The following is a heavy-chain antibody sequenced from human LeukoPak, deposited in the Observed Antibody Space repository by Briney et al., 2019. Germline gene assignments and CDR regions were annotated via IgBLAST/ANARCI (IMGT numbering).Heavy chain of an antibody. CDR3: ARDGHRRYYYESSGYYRGDY. J-gene: IGHJ4*02. D-gene: IGHD3-22*01. CDR1: GFTFSNYA. V-gene: IGHV3-64*01. CDR2: ISSNGGTT. Sequence: GGSLRLSCAAFGFTFSNYAMHWVRQAPGKGLEYVSAISSNGGTTYYANSVRGRFTISRDNSKNTLYLQMGSLRADDTAVYYCARDGHRRYYYESSGYYRGDYWGQGTLVTVSS.